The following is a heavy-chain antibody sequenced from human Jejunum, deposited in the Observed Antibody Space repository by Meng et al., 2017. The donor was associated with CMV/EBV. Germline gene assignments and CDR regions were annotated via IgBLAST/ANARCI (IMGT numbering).Heavy chain of an antibody. CDR2: IYTSGST. D-gene: IGHD1-26*01. CDR3: ARESGSYYWFDP. Sequence: GHLQESGPGLVKSSGALSLTCFVSAGSISGYYWSWIRQPAGKGLEWIGRIYTSGSTHYNPSLKSRLTMSVDLSNNQISLKLRSVTAADTAVYYCARESGSYYWFDPWGQGTLVTVSS. CDR1: AGSISGYY. J-gene: IGHJ5*02. V-gene: IGHV4-4*07.